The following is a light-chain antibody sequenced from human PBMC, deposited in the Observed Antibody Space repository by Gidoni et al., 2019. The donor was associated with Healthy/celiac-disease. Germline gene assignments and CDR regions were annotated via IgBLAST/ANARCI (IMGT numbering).Light chain of an antibody. J-gene: IGKJ2*01. CDR1: QSISSW. CDR3: QQYNSYPYT. V-gene: IGKV1-5*01. Sequence: LQMTQSPSTLSASVGDRVTITCRASQSISSWLAWYQQKPGKATKLLIYDASSVESGVPSRCSGSGSGTEFTLTISSLQPDDFATYYCQQYNSYPYTFXQXTKLXIK. CDR2: DAS.